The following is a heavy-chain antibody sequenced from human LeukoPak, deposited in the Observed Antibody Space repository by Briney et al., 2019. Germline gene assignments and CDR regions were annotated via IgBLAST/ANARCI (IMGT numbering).Heavy chain of an antibody. CDR1: GYTFTSYD. CDR2: MNPNSGNT. D-gene: IGHD1-26*01. Sequence: ASVKVSCKASGYTFTSYDINWVRQATGQGLEWMGWMNPNSGNTGYAQKFQGRVTMTRNTSISTAYMELSSLRSEDTAVYYCARRRVVGATRYNWFDPWGQGTLVTVSP. V-gene: IGHV1-8*01. J-gene: IGHJ5*02. CDR3: ARRRVVGATRYNWFDP.